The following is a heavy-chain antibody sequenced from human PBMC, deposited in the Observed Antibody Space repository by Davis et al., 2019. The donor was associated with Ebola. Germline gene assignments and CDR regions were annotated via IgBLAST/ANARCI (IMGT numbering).Heavy chain of an antibody. Sequence: MPSETLSLTCTVSGGSISSYYWGWIRQPPGKGLEWIGSIYYSGSTYYNPSLKSRVTISVDTSKNQFSLKLSSVTAADTAVYYCARHWRGYDSIDYWGQGTLVTVSS. D-gene: IGHD5-12*01. CDR2: IYYSGST. CDR1: GGSISSYY. J-gene: IGHJ4*02. CDR3: ARHWRGYDSIDY. V-gene: IGHV4-39*01.